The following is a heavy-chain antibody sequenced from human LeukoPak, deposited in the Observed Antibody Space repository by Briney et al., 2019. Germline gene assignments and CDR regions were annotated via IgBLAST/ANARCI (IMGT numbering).Heavy chain of an antibody. CDR2: ISYDGSNK. V-gene: IGHV3-30-3*01. D-gene: IGHD4-17*01. J-gene: IGHJ4*02. CDR1: GFTFSSYA. Sequence: GGPLRLSCAASGFTFSSYAMHWVRQAPGKGLEWVAVISYDGSNKYYADSVKGRFTISRDNSKNTLYLQMNSLRAEDTAAYYCARDDYGDYVDYWGQGTLVTVSS. CDR3: ARDDYGDYVDY.